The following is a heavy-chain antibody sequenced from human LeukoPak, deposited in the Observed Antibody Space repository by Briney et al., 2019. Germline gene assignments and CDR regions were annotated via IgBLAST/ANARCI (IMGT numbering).Heavy chain of an antibody. D-gene: IGHD3-3*01. V-gene: IGHV3-49*04. J-gene: IGHJ4*02. CDR3: TREADDFWSSYSYFDY. CDR2: IRSKAYGGTT. Sequence: GGSLRLSCTASGFTFGDYAMSWVRQAPGKGLEWVGFIRSKAYGGTTEYAASVKGRFTISRDDSKSIAYLQMNSLKTEDTAVYYCTREADDFWSSYSYFDYWGQGTLVTVSS. CDR1: GFTFGDYA.